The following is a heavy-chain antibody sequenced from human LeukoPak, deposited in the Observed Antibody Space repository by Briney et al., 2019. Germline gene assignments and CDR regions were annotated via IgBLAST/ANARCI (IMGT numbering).Heavy chain of an antibody. CDR1: GFTFSSYS. Sequence: GGSLRLSCAASGFTFSSYSMNWVRQAPGKGLEWVSYISSSSSTIYYADSVKGRFTIFRDNAKNSLYLQMNSLRAEDTAVYYCARELSPDCTNGVCYTTPRRDATFDYWGQGTLVTVSS. V-gene: IGHV3-48*04. J-gene: IGHJ4*02. D-gene: IGHD2-8*01. CDR2: ISSSSSTI. CDR3: ARELSPDCTNGVCYTTPRRDATFDY.